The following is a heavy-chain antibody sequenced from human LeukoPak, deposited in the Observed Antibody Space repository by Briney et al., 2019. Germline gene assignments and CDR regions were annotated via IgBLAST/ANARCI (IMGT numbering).Heavy chain of an antibody. J-gene: IGHJ4*02. D-gene: IGHD3-22*01. CDR3: ARDRRSYDSSAYYFDY. Sequence: GGSLRLSCAASGFTFRSYAMSWVRQAPGKGLEWVSVIYSGGTTYYADSVKGRFTISRDNSKNTVYLQMNSLRAEDTALYYCARDRRSYDSSAYYFDYWGQGTLVTVSS. CDR2: IYSGGTT. CDR1: GFTFRSYA. V-gene: IGHV3-66*01.